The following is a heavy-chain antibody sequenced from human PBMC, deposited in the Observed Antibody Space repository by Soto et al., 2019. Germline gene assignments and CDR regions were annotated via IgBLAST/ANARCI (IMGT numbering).Heavy chain of an antibody. CDR3: AQLDGTSSFDS. V-gene: IGHV2-5*02. Sequence: QITLKESGPTLVKPTQTLTLTCTFSGFSLSTSGVGVGWIRQPPGKALEWLALIYWDDDKRYSPSLKRRLTITEDTSKKQVVLTMTNMDPVDTATYYCAQLDGTSSFDSWGQGTLVTVSS. D-gene: IGHD6-19*01. CDR2: IYWDDDK. J-gene: IGHJ4*02. CDR1: GFSLSTSGVG.